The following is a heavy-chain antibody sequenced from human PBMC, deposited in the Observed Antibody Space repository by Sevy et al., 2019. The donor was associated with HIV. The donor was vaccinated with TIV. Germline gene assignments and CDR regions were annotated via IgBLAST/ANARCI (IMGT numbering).Heavy chain of an antibody. V-gene: IGHV1-18*01. J-gene: IGHJ4*02. CDR2: VSAHNGDT. Sequence: ASVKVSCKASGYTFTSYRITWVRQAPGQGLEWMEWVSAHNGDTNYAQKLQGRVTMTTDTSTSTAYMELRTLRSDDPAVCCCARADCSGGSCYSLAYWGQGTLVTVSS. CDR3: ARADCSGGSCYSLAY. CDR1: GYTFTSYR. D-gene: IGHD2-15*01.